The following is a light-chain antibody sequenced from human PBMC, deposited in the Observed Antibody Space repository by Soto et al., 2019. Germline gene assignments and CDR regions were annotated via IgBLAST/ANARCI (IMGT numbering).Light chain of an antibody. CDR3: QSYDSSLSGNYV. Sequence: QSALTQPPSVSGAPGQRVTISCTGSTSDIGAGFDVHWYQQLPGKAPKLLIYGNTNRPSGVPDRFSGSKSGTSASLAITGLQAEDEADYYCQSYDSSLSGNYVFGTATKVTVL. CDR2: GNT. J-gene: IGLJ1*01. V-gene: IGLV1-40*01. CDR1: TSDIGAGFD.